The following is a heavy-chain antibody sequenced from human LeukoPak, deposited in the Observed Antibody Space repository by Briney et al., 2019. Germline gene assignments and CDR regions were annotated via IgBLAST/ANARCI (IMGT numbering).Heavy chain of an antibody. J-gene: IGHJ5*02. CDR3: ARGGSYYLNGWFDP. Sequence: SETLSLTCTVSGGSISSYYWSWIRQPPGKGLEWIGYIYYSGSTNYNPSLKSRVTISADTSKNQFSLKLSSVTAADTAVYYCARGGSYYLNGWFDPWGQGTLVTVSS. V-gene: IGHV4-59*01. CDR2: IYYSGST. CDR1: GGSISSYY. D-gene: IGHD1-26*01.